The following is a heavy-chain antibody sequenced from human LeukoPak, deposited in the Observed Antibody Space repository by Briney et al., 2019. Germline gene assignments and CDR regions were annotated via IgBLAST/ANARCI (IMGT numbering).Heavy chain of an antibody. CDR2: INHSGST. CDR3: ARNVLRYFDWGLDVLDF. Sequence: GSLRLSCAASGFTFTNFAMHWVRQAPGKGLEWIGEINHSGSTNYNPSLKSRVIISVDTSKNQFSLKLSSVTAADTAVYYCARNVLRYFDWGLDVLDFWGQGIMVTVSS. D-gene: IGHD3-9*01. J-gene: IGHJ3*01. CDR1: GFTFTNFA. V-gene: IGHV4-34*01.